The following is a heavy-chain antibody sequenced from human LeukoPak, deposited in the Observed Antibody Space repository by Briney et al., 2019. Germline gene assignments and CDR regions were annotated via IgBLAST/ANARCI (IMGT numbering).Heavy chain of an antibody. J-gene: IGHJ4*02. Sequence: PGGSLRLSCAASGFTFSSYALSWVRQAPGKGLEWVSAISGSGGSTYYADSVKGRFTISRDNSKNTLYLQMNSLRAEDTAVYYCAKDWGYYGSGSYLIGYWGQGTLVTVSS. CDR2: ISGSGGST. CDR1: GFTFSSYA. D-gene: IGHD3-10*01. CDR3: AKDWGYYGSGSYLIGY. V-gene: IGHV3-23*01.